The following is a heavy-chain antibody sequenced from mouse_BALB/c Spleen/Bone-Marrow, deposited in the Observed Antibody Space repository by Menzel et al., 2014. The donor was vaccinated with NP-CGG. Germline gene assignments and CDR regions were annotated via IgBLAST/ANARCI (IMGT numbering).Heavy chain of an antibody. CDR3: ARRAGYGNPWYFDV. D-gene: IGHD2-1*01. CDR2: IDPYYGGT. CDR1: GYSFAGYN. V-gene: IGHV1-39*01. Sequence: LQESGPELEKPGASVKIPCKASGYSFAGYNMNWVKQSNGKSLEWIGNIDPYYGGTSYNQKFKGKATLTVDRSSSTAYMQLKSLTSEDSAVYYCARRAGYGNPWYFDVWGAGTTVTVSS. J-gene: IGHJ1*01.